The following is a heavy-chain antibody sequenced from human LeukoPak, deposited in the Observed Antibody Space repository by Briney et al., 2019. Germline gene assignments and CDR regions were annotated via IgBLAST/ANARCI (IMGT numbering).Heavy chain of an antibody. CDR2: IYYSGST. J-gene: IGHJ3*02. CDR3: AREVGDGYNLDAFDI. Sequence: ASETLSLTCTVSGYSISSGYYWGWIRQPPGKGLEWIGNIYYSGSTYYNPSLKSRVTISVDTSRNQFSLKLSSVTAADTAVYYCAREVGDGYNLDAFDIWGQGTMVTVSS. D-gene: IGHD5-24*01. V-gene: IGHV4-38-2*02. CDR1: GYSISSGYY.